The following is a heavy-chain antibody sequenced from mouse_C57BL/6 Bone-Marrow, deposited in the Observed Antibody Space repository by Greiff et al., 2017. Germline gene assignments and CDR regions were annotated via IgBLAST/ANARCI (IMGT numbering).Heavy chain of an antibody. J-gene: IGHJ2*01. V-gene: IGHV14-2*01. D-gene: IGHD1-1*01. Sequence: EVQLQQSGAELVKPGASVKLSCTASGFNIQDYYIHWVKQRTEQGLEWIGRIDPEDGETKYAPKFKDKATITTDTTSNTAYLQLSSLTSEDTAVYYCTSSLIYYGTNYWGQGTTLTVSS. CDR1: GFNIQDYY. CDR2: IDPEDGET. CDR3: TSSLIYYGTNY.